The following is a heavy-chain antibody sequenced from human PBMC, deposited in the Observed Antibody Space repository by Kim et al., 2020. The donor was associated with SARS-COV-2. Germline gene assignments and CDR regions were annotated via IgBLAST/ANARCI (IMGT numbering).Heavy chain of an antibody. Sequence: GGSLRLSCTVSGFTFSSYAMTWVRQAPGKGLEWVSGISAGGDRTYYADSVKGRFTISRDNSKNTLYLQITTLSAEDTALYYCVKAGQRLVWGYFDYWGQGTLVTVSS. CDR2: ISAGGDRT. CDR1: GFTFSSYA. CDR3: VKAGQRLVWGYFDY. V-gene: IGHV3-23*01. J-gene: IGHJ4*02. D-gene: IGHD6-13*01.